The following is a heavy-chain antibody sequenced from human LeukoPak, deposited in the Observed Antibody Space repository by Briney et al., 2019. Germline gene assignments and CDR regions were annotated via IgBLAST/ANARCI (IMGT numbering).Heavy chain of an antibody. CDR1: GFTFSSYG. D-gene: IGHD1-26*01. V-gene: IGHV3-33*01. CDR2: IWSDGSNK. Sequence: PGGSLRLSCAASGFTFSSYGMHWVRQTPGKGLEWVAVIWSDGSNKNYADSVKGRFTISRDNSKNTLYLQMNSLRAEDTAVYYCARGSGSFSGGFDYWGQGTLVTVSS. CDR3: ARGSGSFSGGFDY. J-gene: IGHJ4*02.